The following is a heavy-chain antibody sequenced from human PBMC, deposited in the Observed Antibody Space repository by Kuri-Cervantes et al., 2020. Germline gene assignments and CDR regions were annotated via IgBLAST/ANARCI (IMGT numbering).Heavy chain of an antibody. CDR2: ISGYNGDT. V-gene: IGHV1-18*04. Sequence: ASVKVSCKASGYTFTSYYMHWVRQAPGQGLEWMGWISGYNGDTNYAQNLQGRVTMTTDTSTNTAYMELRSLRSDDTAVYYCARDRSYYFGMDVWGQGTTVTVSS. CDR3: ARDRSYYFGMDV. CDR1: GYTFTSYY. J-gene: IGHJ6*02.